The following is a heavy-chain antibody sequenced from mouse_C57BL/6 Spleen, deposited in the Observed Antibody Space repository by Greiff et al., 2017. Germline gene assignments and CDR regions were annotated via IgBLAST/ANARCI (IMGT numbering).Heavy chain of an antibody. D-gene: IGHD1-1*01. V-gene: IGHV1-76*01. CDR2: IYPGSGNT. Sequence: VKLQESGAELVRPGASVKLSCKASGYTFTDYYINWVKQRPGQGLEWIARIYPGSGNTYYNEKFKGKATLTAEKSSSTAYMQLSSLTSEDSAVYFCAREGIYYYGSSYPYYYAMDYWGQGTSVTVSS. J-gene: IGHJ4*01. CDR3: AREGIYYYGSSYPYYYAMDY. CDR1: GYTFTDYY.